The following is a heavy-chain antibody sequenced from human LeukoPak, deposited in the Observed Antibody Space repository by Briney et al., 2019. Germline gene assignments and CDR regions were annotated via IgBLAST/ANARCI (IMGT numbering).Heavy chain of an antibody. Sequence: GSGPTLVKPTQTLTLTCTFSGFSLSTSGVGVGWIRQPPGKALEWLALIYWNDDKRYSPSLKSRLTITKDTSKNQVVLTMTNMDPVDTATYYCAHVHLIRRTYYDFWSGYYLFDYWGQGTLVTVSS. D-gene: IGHD3-3*01. J-gene: IGHJ4*02. CDR2: IYWNDDK. CDR1: GFSLSTSGVG. V-gene: IGHV2-5*01. CDR3: AHVHLIRRTYYDFWSGYYLFDY.